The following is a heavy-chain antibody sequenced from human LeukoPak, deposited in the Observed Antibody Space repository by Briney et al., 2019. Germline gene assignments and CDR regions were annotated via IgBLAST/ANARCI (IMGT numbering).Heavy chain of an antibody. D-gene: IGHD6-19*01. CDR3: ARGPKQYRIAVAGI. CDR1: GFSFSSYN. J-gene: IGHJ4*02. V-gene: IGHV3-48*01. Sequence: PGGSLRLSCAASGFSFSSYNMNWVRQAPGKGLEWVSYISDSSRTIYYADSVKGRFTISRDNSKNTLYLQMNSLRAEDTAVYYCARGPKQYRIAVAGIWGQGTLVTVSS. CDR2: ISDSSRTI.